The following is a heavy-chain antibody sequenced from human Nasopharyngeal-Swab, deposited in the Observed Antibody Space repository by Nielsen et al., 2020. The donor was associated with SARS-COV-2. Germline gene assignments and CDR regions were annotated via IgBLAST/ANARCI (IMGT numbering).Heavy chain of an antibody. D-gene: IGHD6-19*01. CDR1: GGSISSSNW. CDR2: IYHSGST. J-gene: IGHJ6*03. CDR3: ARGTKQWLTLYYYYYMDV. V-gene: IGHV4-4*02. Sequence: SETLSLTCAVSGGSISSSNWWSWVRQPPGKGLEWIGEIYHSGSTNYNPSLKSRVTISVDTSKNQFSLKLISVTAADTAVYYCARGTKQWLTLYYYYYMDVWGKGTTVTVSS.